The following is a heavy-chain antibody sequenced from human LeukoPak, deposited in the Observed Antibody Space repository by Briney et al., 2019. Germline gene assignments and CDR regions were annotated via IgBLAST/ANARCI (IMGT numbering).Heavy chain of an antibody. J-gene: IGHJ4*02. V-gene: IGHV3-53*01. CDR2: IYSGGST. CDR3: ARERGDGYNYYFDY. CDR1: GFTVSSNY. Sequence: GGSLRLSCAASGFTVSSNYMSWVRQAPGKGLEWVSVIYSGGSTYYADSVMGRFTISRDNSKNTLHLQMNSLRAEDAAVYYCARERGDGYNYYFDYWGQGTLVTVPS. D-gene: IGHD5-24*01.